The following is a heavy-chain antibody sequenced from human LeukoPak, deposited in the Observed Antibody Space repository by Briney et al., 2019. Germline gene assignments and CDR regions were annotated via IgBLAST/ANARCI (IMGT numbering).Heavy chain of an antibody. D-gene: IGHD2/OR15-2a*01. V-gene: IGHV1-8*03. Sequence: ASVKVSCKASGYTFTSYDINWVRQATGQGLEWMGWMNPNSGNTGYAQKFQGRVTITRNTSISTAYMELSSLRSEDTAVYYCAKAAVYSNRWTPFDDWGQGTLVTVSS. CDR1: GYTFTSYD. J-gene: IGHJ4*02. CDR3: AKAAVYSNRWTPFDD. CDR2: MNPNSGNT.